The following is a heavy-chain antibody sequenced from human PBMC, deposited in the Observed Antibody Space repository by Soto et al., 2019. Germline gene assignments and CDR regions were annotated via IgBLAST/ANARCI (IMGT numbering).Heavy chain of an antibody. J-gene: IGHJ5*02. V-gene: IGHV1-69*01. Sequence: QVQLVQSGAEVKKPGSSVNVSCKASGGTFSSYAISWVRQAPGQGLEWMGGIIPIFGTANYAQKFQGRVTITADESTSTAYMELSSLRSEDTAVYYCARTSEGRLLLSYWFDPWGQGTLVTVSS. D-gene: IGHD3-10*01. CDR2: IIPIFGTA. CDR1: GGTFSSYA. CDR3: ARTSEGRLLLSYWFDP.